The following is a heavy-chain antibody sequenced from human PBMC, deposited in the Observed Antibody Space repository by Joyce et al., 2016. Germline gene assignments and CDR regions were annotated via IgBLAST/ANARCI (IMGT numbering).Heavy chain of an antibody. CDR2: NTYDGRIK. CDR3: VGQGFSNGFYKQYDP. Sequence: QVQVVESGGNMVQPGGSLRLSCEGSGFIFNSYSLHWVRQAPGKGLEWVAVNTYDGRIKIYRDARRGRFTISRDDSKNTLYRQMNDLRADDTAMYYCVGQGFSNGFYKQYDPWGQGTLVTVSS. J-gene: IGHJ5*02. V-gene: IGHV3-30*04. D-gene: IGHD5-18*01. CDR1: GFIFNSYS.